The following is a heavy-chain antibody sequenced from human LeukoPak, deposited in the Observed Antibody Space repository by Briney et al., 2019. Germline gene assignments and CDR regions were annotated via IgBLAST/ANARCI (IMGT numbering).Heavy chain of an antibody. CDR2: IYYSEST. CDR1: GGSISSYY. CDR3: ARSITSTGTGDY. Sequence: SETLSLTCTVSGGSISSYYWSWIRQPPGKGLEWIGYIYYSESTNYNPSLKSRVTISVDTSKNQFSLKLSSVTAADTAVYYCARSITSTGTGDYWGQGTLVTVSS. J-gene: IGHJ4*02. V-gene: IGHV4-59*01. D-gene: IGHD4-17*01.